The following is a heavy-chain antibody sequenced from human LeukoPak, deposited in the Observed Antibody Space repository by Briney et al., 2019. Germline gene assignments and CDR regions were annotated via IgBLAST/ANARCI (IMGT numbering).Heavy chain of an antibody. Sequence: SETLSLTCAVYGGSFNGYYWSWLRQPPGKGLEWSGEINHSGSTNENPTLKSRVAISVDTSKNQFSLKLSSVTAADTAVYYCARSGPDTAMVTVEASLDYWGQGTLVTVSS. CDR2: INHSGST. V-gene: IGHV4-34*01. CDR3: ARSGPDTAMVTVEASLDY. D-gene: IGHD5-18*01. J-gene: IGHJ4*02. CDR1: GGSFNGYY.